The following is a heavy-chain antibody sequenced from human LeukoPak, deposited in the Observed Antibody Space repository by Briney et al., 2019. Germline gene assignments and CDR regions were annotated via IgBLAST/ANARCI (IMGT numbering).Heavy chain of an antibody. CDR1: GGSFSGYY. D-gene: IGHD3-3*01. V-gene: IGHV4-34*01. CDR2: INHSGST. CDR3: ARGRMPRADFWSGYYTDNMPYYFDY. Sequence: SETLSLTCAVYGGSFSGYYWSWIRQPPGKGLEWLGEINHSGSTNYNPSLKSRVTISVDTSKNQFSLKLSSVTAADTAVYYCARGRMPRADFWSGYYTDNMPYYFDYWGQGTLVTVSS. J-gene: IGHJ4*02.